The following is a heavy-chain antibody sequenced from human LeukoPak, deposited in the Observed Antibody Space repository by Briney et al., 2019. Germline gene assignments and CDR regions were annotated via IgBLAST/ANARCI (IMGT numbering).Heavy chain of an antibody. CDR2: ISGSGGST. Sequence: GGSLRLSCAASGFTFSSYAMSWVRQAPGKGLGWVSAISGSGGSTYYADSVKGGFTISRDNSKNTLYLQMNSLRAEDTAVYYCASRGSGTNYYYYYYMDVWGKGTTVTVSS. V-gene: IGHV3-23*01. CDR3: ASRGSGTNYYYYYYMDV. D-gene: IGHD1-1*01. CDR1: GFTFSSYA. J-gene: IGHJ6*03.